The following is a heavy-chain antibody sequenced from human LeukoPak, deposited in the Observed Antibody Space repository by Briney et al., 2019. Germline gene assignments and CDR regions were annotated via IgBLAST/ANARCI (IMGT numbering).Heavy chain of an antibody. Sequence: SVKVSCKASGYTFTGYYMHWVRQAPGQGLEWMGGIIPIFGTANYAQKFQGRVTITADESTSTAYMELSSLRSEDTAVYYCARDRIVGARDAFDIWGQGTMVTVSS. CDR3: ARDRIVGARDAFDI. CDR1: GYTFTGYY. D-gene: IGHD1-26*01. J-gene: IGHJ3*02. V-gene: IGHV1-69*13. CDR2: IIPIFGTA.